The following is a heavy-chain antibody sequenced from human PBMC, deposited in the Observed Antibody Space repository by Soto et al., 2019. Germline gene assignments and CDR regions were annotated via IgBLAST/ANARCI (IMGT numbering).Heavy chain of an antibody. J-gene: IGHJ3*02. D-gene: IGHD2-15*01. CDR3: ARSARFRDCSGGSCYRDHDAFDI. V-gene: IGHV1-8*02. Sequence: ASVKVSCKASGGGNLRDYRTTWVRRAPGQGLEWMGGMIPNIGNTGYAQKFQGRVTMTRNTSISTAYMELSSLRSEDTAVYYCARSARFRDCSGGSCYRDHDAFDIWGQGTMVTVSS. CDR1: GGGNLRDYR. CDR2: MIPNIGNT.